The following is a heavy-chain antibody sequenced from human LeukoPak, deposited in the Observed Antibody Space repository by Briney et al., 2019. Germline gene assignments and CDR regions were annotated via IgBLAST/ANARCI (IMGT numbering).Heavy chain of an antibody. Sequence: PSETLSLTCTVSGGSISSGGYYWSSIRQHPGKGLERIGYIYYSGSTYYNPSLKSRVTISVDTSKNQFSLKLSSVTAADTAVYYCARGSPYDYIWGSYRPHFFDYWGQGTLVTVSS. J-gene: IGHJ4*02. CDR1: GGSISSGGYY. CDR2: IYYSGST. D-gene: IGHD3-16*02. CDR3: ARGSPYDYIWGSYRPHFFDY. V-gene: IGHV4-31*03.